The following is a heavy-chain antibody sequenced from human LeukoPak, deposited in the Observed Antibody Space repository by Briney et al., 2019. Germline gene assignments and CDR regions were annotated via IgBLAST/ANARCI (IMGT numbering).Heavy chain of an antibody. D-gene: IGHD3-10*01. J-gene: IGHJ4*02. CDR1: GFSLSTSGVG. CDR3: AHTVTGRGNPDFDY. V-gene: IGHV2-5*02. Sequence: SGPTLFKPTQTLTLTCTFSGFSLSTSGVGVGWIRQPPGKALECLALIYWDDDKRYSPSLKSRLTIIKDTSKNQVVLTMTNMDPVDTATYYCAHTVTGRGNPDFDYWGQGTLVTVSS. CDR2: IYWDDDK.